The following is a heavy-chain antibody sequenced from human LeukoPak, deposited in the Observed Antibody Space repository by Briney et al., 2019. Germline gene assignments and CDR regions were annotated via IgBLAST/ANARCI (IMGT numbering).Heavy chain of an antibody. CDR2: ISNSGNT. V-gene: IGHV4-39*07. CDR3: ARGTITFGGVIVTGALDY. D-gene: IGHD3-16*02. Sequence: SETLSLTCTVSGASISSSTYYWGWIRQPPGKGLEWIGSISNSGNTYYNSSLKSRVTKSFNTSANQFSLKLSSVTAADTAVYFCARGTITFGGVIVTGALDYWGQGTLVTVSS. J-gene: IGHJ4*02. CDR1: GASISSSTYY.